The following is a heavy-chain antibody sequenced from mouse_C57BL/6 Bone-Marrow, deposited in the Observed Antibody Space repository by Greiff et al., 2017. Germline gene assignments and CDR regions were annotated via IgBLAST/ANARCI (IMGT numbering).Heavy chain of an antibody. CDR2: ISGGGGNS. J-gene: IGHJ2*01. Sequence: EVMLVESGGGLVKPGGSLKLSCAASGFTFSSYTMSWVRQTPEKRLEWVATISGGGGNSYYPASVKGRFTISRANAKNALYLQMSSLRSEDTALYYCASSYYYGSSYYFDYWGQGTTLTVSS. V-gene: IGHV5-9*01. CDR3: ASSYYYGSSYYFDY. D-gene: IGHD1-1*01. CDR1: GFTFSSYT.